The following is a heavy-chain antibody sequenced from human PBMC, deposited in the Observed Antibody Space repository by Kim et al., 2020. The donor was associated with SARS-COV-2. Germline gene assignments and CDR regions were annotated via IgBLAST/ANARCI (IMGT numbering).Heavy chain of an antibody. CDR3: AREIYDFWSGYSTGAGPYGMDV. CDR2: IYYSGST. V-gene: IGHV4-39*07. J-gene: IGHJ6*02. Sequence: SETLSLTCTVSGGSISSSSYYWGWIRQPPGKGLEWIGSIYYSGSTYYNPSLKSRVTISVDTSKNQFSLKLSSVTAADTAVYYCAREIYDFWSGYSTGAGPYGMDVWGQGTTVTVSS. CDR1: GGSISSSSYY. D-gene: IGHD3-3*01.